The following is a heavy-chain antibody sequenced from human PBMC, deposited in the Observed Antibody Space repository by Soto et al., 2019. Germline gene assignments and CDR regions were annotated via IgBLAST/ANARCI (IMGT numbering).Heavy chain of an antibody. CDR3: ARTDRDFYGLDV. CDR1: GFTFRNYD. Sequence: EVQLVESGGGLVQPGGSLRISCEASGFTFRNYDMHWVRQGTGKGLEWVSGISAAGDPDYADSVEGRFTFSRENAQNSFFLQMNSLRVGDTAVYYCARTDRDFYGLDVGGQGTTVIVSS. V-gene: IGHV3-13*05. CDR2: ISAAGDP. J-gene: IGHJ6*02.